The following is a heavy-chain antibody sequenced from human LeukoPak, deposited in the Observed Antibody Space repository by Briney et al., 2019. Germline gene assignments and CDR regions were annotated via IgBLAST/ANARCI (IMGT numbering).Heavy chain of an antibody. CDR2: INHSGST. D-gene: IGHD3-10*01. CDR1: GGSFSGYY. V-gene: IGHV4-34*01. Sequence: PSETLSLTCAVYGGSFSGYYWSWIRQPPRKGLEWIGEINHSGSTNYNPSLKSRVTISVDTSKNQFSLKLSSVTATDTAVYYCARGPVGESLGRDAFDIWGQGTMVTVSS. J-gene: IGHJ3*02. CDR3: ARGPVGESLGRDAFDI.